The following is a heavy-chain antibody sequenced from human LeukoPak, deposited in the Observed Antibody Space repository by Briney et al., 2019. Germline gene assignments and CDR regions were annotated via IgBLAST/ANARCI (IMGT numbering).Heavy chain of an antibody. D-gene: IGHD3-3*01. Sequence: GGSLRLSCAASGLTFSSCAMSWARQAPGKGLEWVSPISGSGGSTYYADSVKGRFTISRDNSKNTLYLQMNSLRAEDTAVYYCANSLRFLEWSPFDYWGQGSLVTVCS. CDR1: GLTFSSCA. CDR2: ISGSGGST. CDR3: ANSLRFLEWSPFDY. V-gene: IGHV3-23*01. J-gene: IGHJ4*02.